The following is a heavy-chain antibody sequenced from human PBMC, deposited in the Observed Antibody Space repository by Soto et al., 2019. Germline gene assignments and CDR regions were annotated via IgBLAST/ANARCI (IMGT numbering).Heavy chain of an antibody. D-gene: IGHD1-26*01. CDR2: IWYDGSNK. CDR1: GFTFSSYG. V-gene: IGHV3-33*01. J-gene: IGHJ4*02. CDR3: ARENSGSAFDY. Sequence: QVQLVESGGGVVQPGRSLRLSCAASGFTFSSYGMHWVRQAPGKGLEWVAVIWYDGSNKYYADSVKGRFTISRDNSKNTLYLQMNSLRAEDTAVYYCARENSGSAFDYWGQGTLVTVSS.